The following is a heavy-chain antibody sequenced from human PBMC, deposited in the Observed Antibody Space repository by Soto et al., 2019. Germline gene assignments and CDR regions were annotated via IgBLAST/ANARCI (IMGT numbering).Heavy chain of an antibody. CDR1: GFTFSTYA. CDR3: AKDSCTSTSCYEDY. Sequence: PGGSLRLSCAASGFTFSTYAMSWVRQAPGKGLEWASAISGSGGSTYYADSVKGRFTISRDNSKNTLYLQMNSLRAEDTALYYCAKDSCTSTSCYEDYWGQGTLVTVSS. CDR2: ISGSGGST. J-gene: IGHJ4*02. V-gene: IGHV3-23*01. D-gene: IGHD2-2*01.